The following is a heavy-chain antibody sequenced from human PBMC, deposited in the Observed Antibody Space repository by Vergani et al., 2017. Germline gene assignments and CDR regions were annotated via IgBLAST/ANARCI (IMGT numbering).Heavy chain of an antibody. CDR1: SFSVSSPY. D-gene: IGHD4-17*01. CDR3: ARGMTTETTDLDGFDI. Sequence: LVESGGGLVQPGGSLRLSCAASSFSVSSPYMTWVRQAPGKGLEWVSTINIGGRTSYADSVKGRLTLTRDDSKNTLHLQMNSLRPEDTAVYYCARGMTTETTDLDGFDIWGQGTMVSVSS. V-gene: IGHV3-66*02. CDR2: INIGGRT. J-gene: IGHJ3*02.